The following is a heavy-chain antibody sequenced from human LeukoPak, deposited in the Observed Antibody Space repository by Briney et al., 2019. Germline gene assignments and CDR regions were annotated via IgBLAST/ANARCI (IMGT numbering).Heavy chain of an antibody. CDR1: GYTFTSYG. Sequence: ASVKVSCKASGYTFTSYGMTWVRQAPGQGLEWMGWISAYNGNTNYAQKLQGRVTMTADTSTSTAYLDLRSLRSDDTAVYYCARAEQYQLLLHWGQRTLVTVSS. CDR2: ISAYNGNT. CDR3: ARAEQYQLLLH. J-gene: IGHJ4*02. D-gene: IGHD2-2*01. V-gene: IGHV1-18*01.